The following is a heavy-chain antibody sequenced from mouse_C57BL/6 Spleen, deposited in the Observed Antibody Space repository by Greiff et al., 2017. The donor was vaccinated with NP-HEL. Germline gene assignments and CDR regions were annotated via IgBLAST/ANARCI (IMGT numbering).Heavy chain of an antibody. D-gene: IGHD1-1*01. CDR1: GYSITSGYD. CDR2: ISYSGST. V-gene: IGHV3-1*01. CDR3: ARGLRPWFAY. Sequence: VQLQQSGPGMVKPSQSLSLTCTVTGYSITSGYDWHWIRHFPGNKLEWMGYISYSGSTNYNPSLKSRISITHDTSKNHFFLKLNSVTTEDTASYYCARGLRPWFAYWGQGTLVTVSA. J-gene: IGHJ3*01.